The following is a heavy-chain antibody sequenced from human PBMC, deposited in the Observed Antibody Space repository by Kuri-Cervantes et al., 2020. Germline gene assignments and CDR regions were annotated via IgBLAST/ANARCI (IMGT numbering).Heavy chain of an antibody. V-gene: IGHV4-4*02. CDR3: ARSMVRGVIYYYYGMDV. J-gene: IGHJ6*02. CDR1: GGSISSSNW. Sequence: GSLRLSCAVSGGSISSSNWWSWVRQPPGKGLEWIGEIYHSGSTNYNPSLKSRVTISVDKSKNQFSLKLSSVTAADTAVYYCARSMVRGVIYYYYGMDVWGQGTTVTVSS. CDR2: IYHSGST. D-gene: IGHD3-10*01.